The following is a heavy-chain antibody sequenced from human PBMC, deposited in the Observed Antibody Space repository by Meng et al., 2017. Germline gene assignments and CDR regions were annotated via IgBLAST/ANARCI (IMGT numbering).Heavy chain of an antibody. J-gene: IGHJ4*02. Sequence: QVQLVQSGAEVKKPGSSVKVYCKASGGTFSSYAISWVRQAPGQGLEWMGGIIPIFGTANYAQKFQGRVTITADESTSTAYMELSSLRSEDTAVYFCARVLRDGYNLGYWGQGTLVTVSS. D-gene: IGHD5-24*01. CDR2: IIPIFGTA. CDR3: ARVLRDGYNLGY. V-gene: IGHV1-69*01. CDR1: GGTFSSYA.